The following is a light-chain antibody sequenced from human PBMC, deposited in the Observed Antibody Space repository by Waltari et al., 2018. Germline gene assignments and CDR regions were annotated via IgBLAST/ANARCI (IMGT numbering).Light chain of an antibody. CDR1: QSVSTY. CDR2: GAS. V-gene: IGKV3-11*01. Sequence: EVVLTQSPATLSLSPGDRATLSCRASQSVSTYLAWYQQKPGQAPRLLIFGASNRATGIPARFSGSGSGTDFSLTISSLEPEDFAVYYCQQRRKWRTFGHGTKLEI. CDR3: QQRRKWRT. J-gene: IGKJ2*01.